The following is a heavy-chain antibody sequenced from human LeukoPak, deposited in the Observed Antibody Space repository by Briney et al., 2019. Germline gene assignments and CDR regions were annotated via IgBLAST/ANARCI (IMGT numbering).Heavy chain of an antibody. D-gene: IGHD1-26*01. CDR3: AKDPGREAVYHYCYMDV. CDR1: GILFDHYA. V-gene: IGHV3-30*02. CDR2: IRFDGNNN. J-gene: IGHJ6*03. Sequence: PGRSLRLSCVVSGILFDHYAMHWVRQAPGKGLEWVAFIRFDGNNNYYGDSVKGRFTISRDNSKNTLHLHMNSLRAEDTAVYYCAKDPGREAVYHYCYMDVWGKGTTVTVSS.